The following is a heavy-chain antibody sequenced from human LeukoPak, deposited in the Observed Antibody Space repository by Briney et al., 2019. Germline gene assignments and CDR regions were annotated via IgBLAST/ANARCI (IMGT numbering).Heavy chain of an antibody. Sequence: GGSLRLSCAVSGITLSNYGMSWVRQAPGKGLEWVAGISNSGGSTNYADSVKGRFTISRDNPKNTLYLQMNSLRAEDTAVYFCAKRGVVIRVILVGFHKEAYYFDSWGQGALVTVSS. CDR2: ISNSGGST. V-gene: IGHV3-23*01. D-gene: IGHD3-22*01. CDR1: GITLSNYG. J-gene: IGHJ4*02. CDR3: AKRGVVIRVILVGFHKEAYYFDS.